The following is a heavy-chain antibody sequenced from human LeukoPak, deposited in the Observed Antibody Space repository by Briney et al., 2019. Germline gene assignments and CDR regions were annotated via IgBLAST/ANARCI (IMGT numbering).Heavy chain of an antibody. Sequence: PGASLRLSCAASGFTFSSYEMNWVGQAPGKGLEWVSYITSICSTIHDAASVKGRLTISRDNANNSLDLQMNSLRAQDTAGYYCAREVDHGLYYYCYGMDVWGQGTTVTVSS. J-gene: IGHJ6*02. CDR3: AREVDHGLYYYCYGMDV. CDR2: ITSICSTI. CDR1: GFTFSSYE. D-gene: IGHD1-14*01. V-gene: IGHV3-48*03.